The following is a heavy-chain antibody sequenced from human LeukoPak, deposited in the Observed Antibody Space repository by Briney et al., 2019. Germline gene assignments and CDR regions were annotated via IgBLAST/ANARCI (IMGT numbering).Heavy chain of an antibody. CDR3: ARRNYYYDSSGYYYDY. D-gene: IGHD3-22*01. V-gene: IGHV5-51*07. CDR2: IYPGDSDT. J-gene: IGHJ4*02. CDR1: GYSFTSYW. Sequence: GESLKISCKGSGYSFTSYWIGWVHQMPGKGLEWMGIIYPGDSDTRYSPSFQGQVTISADKSISTAYLQWSSLKASDTAMYYCARRNYYYDSSGYYYDYWGQGTLVTVSS.